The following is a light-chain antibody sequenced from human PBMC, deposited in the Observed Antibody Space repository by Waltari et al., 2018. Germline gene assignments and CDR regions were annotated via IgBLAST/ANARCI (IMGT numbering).Light chain of an antibody. CDR2: KVS. CDR1: HSLLYSDGNIY. J-gene: IGKJ2*01. CDR3: MQVSQWPHT. Sequence: EVVMTQSPVSLPVTLGQPASISCKSNHSLLYSDGNIYLNWLQQRPGQSPRRLIYKVSNRDSEVPDRFSATGSATEFTLKISRVEADDIGIYYCMQVSQWPHTFGPGTKLEI. V-gene: IGKV2-30*01.